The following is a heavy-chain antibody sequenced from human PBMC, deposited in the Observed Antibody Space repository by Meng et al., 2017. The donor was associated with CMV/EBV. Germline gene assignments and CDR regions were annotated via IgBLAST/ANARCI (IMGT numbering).Heavy chain of an antibody. Sequence: FPFSSYAMHWVRQAPGKGLEWVAVISYDGSNKYYADSVKGRFTISRDNSKNTLYLQMNSLRAEDTAVYYCAREYYDFWSGYHNWFDPWGQGTLVTVSS. CDR3: AREYYDFWSGYHNWFDP. V-gene: IGHV3-30-3*01. J-gene: IGHJ5*02. CDR1: FPFSSYA. D-gene: IGHD3-3*01. CDR2: ISYDGSNK.